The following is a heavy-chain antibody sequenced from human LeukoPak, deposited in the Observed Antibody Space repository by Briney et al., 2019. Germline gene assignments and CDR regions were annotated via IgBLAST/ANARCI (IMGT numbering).Heavy chain of an antibody. D-gene: IGHD3-22*01. V-gene: IGHV4-4*09. Sequence: SETLSLTCTVSGGSISSYYWSWIRQPPGKGLEWIGYIYTSGSTNYNPSLKSRVTISVDTSKNQFSLKLSSVTAADTAVYYCASDSRADYYMDVWGKGTTVTVSS. J-gene: IGHJ6*03. CDR2: IYTSGST. CDR3: ASDSRADYYMDV. CDR1: GGSISSYY.